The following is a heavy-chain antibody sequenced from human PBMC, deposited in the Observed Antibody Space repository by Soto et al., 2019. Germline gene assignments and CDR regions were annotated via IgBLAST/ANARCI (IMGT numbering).Heavy chain of an antibody. V-gene: IGHV3-74*01. CDR1: GFTFSSYW. Sequence: GGSLRLSCAASGFTFSSYWMHWVRQAPGKGLVWVSRINSDGSSTSYADSVKGRFTISRDNAKNTLYLQMNSLRAEDTAVYYCAVASRIVVVPEYWGQGTLVTVSS. D-gene: IGHD2-2*01. CDR3: AVASRIVVVPEY. CDR2: INSDGSST. J-gene: IGHJ4*02.